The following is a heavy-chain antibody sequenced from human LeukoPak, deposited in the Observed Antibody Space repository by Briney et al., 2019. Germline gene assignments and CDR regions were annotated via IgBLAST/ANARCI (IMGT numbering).Heavy chain of an antibody. V-gene: IGHV3-21*01. CDR3: ASDQGDSSGYDAFDI. Sequence: PGGSLRLSCAASGFTFSSYSMNWVRQAPGKGLEWVSSISSSSSYIYYADSVKGRFTISRDNAKNSLCLQMNSLRAEDTAVYYCASDQGDSSGYDAFDIWGQGTMVTVSS. J-gene: IGHJ3*02. CDR2: ISSSSSYI. CDR1: GFTFSSYS. D-gene: IGHD3-22*01.